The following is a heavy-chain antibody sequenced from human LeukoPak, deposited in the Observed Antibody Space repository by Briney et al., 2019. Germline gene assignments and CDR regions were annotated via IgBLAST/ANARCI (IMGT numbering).Heavy chain of an antibody. CDR2: IIPIFGTA. J-gene: IGHJ4*02. CDR1: GGTFSSYA. CDR3: ARGISSSWYQDY. V-gene: IGHV1-69*01. Sequence: SVKVSCKASGGTFSSYAISWVRQAPGQGLEWMGGIIPIFGTANYAQKFQGRVTITADESTSTAYMELSSLRSEVTAVYYCARGISSSWYQDYWGQGTLVTVSS. D-gene: IGHD6-13*01.